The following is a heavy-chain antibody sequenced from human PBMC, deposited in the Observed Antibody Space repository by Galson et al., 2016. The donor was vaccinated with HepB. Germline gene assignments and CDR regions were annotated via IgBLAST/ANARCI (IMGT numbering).Heavy chain of an antibody. CDR3: ARDVVVVAASEGYYYGMDV. CDR1: GYTFTIYD. J-gene: IGHJ6*02. Sequence: SVKVSCKASGYTFTIYDISWVRQAPGQGLEWMGWISAYNGNTNYAQKFQGRVTMTTDTSTSTAYLELRSLRSDDTAVYFCARDVVVVAASEGYYYGMDVWGRGTTVTVSS. CDR2: ISAYNGNT. V-gene: IGHV1-18*01. D-gene: IGHD2-15*01.